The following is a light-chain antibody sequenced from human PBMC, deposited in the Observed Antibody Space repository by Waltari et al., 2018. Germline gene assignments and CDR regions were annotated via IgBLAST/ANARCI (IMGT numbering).Light chain of an antibody. CDR1: QNIYNF. V-gene: IGKV1-33*01. CDR2: DAS. Sequence: DFQMTQSPPSPSASHGDIVKITCQARQNIYNFLNWYQQKPGKVPKLLIYDASNLETGVPSRFSGSGFGTDFTFTITSLQPEDIATYYCQQYGLTFGGGTKVEIK. J-gene: IGKJ4*01. CDR3: QQYGLT.